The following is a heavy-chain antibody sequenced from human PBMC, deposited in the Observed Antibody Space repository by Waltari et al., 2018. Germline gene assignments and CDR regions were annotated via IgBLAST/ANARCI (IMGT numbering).Heavy chain of an antibody. Sequence: QVQLVQSGAEVKKPGASVKVACKASGYAFKNHGISWVRQARGQGLEWIAWIRPYSGESNYAHKIQGRVTLTTDTSTSTVYLELRSLRSDDTGVYYCARDRRISLSQSTDYFDYWGQGTLVTVAS. CDR1: GYAFKNHG. V-gene: IGHV1-18*01. CDR2: IRPYSGES. CDR3: ARDRRISLSQSTDYFDY. J-gene: IGHJ4*02.